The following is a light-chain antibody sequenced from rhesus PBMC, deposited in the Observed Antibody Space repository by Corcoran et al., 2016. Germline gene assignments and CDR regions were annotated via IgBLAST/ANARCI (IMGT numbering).Light chain of an antibody. CDR2: SAY. V-gene: IGKV1S14*01. CDR1: QDIKNY. Sequence: DIQMTQSPSSLSASVGDTVTITCRASQDIKNYLAWYQQRPGKAPKYLIYSAYNLEGGVPSSFSGSGSGTDFTLTISSLQPEDFATYYCQQHNTYPTFGQGTKVEIK. J-gene: IGKJ1*01. CDR3: QQHNTYPT.